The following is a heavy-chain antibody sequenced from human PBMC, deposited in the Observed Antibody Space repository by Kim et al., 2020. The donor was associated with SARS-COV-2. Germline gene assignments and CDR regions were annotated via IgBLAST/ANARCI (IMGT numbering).Heavy chain of an antibody. V-gene: IGHV3-7*01. CDR1: GFTFSSYW. CDR3: MGGHAGDY. CDR2: INQGGSEK. J-gene: IGHJ4*02. Sequence: GGSLRLSCAASGFTFSSYWMTWVRQALGKGLEWVSYINQGGSEKYYMDSVKGRFTISRDNAKNSLYLQMNSLGAEDTAVYYCMGGHAGDYWGQGTLVTVSS.